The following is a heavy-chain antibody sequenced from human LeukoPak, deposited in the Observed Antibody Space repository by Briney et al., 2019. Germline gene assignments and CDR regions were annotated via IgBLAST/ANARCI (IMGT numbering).Heavy chain of an antibody. Sequence: GGSLRLSCAASGFTFSSHWMCWVRQTPGKGLEWVANIKQDGSEKYYVESVKGRFTISRDNAKNSLYLQMNSLRAEDTAVYYCARGGGPFDYWGQGTLVTVSS. V-gene: IGHV3-7*01. J-gene: IGHJ4*02. CDR3: ARGGGPFDY. CDR2: IKQDGSEK. CDR1: GFTFSSHW. D-gene: IGHD3-16*01.